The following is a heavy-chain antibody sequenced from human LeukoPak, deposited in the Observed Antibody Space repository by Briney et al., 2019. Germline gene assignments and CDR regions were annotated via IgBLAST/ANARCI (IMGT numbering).Heavy chain of an antibody. Sequence: PGGSLRLSCAASGFTFSTYWMSWVRQAPGKGLEWVGRIKSKTDGGTTDYAAPVKGRFAISRDDSKNTLYLQMNSLKTEDTAVYYCTTASLFQYQLLFDHYGMDVWGQGTTVTVSS. CDR2: IKSKTDGGTT. CDR1: GFTFSTYW. D-gene: IGHD2-2*01. CDR3: TTASLFQYQLLFDHYGMDV. J-gene: IGHJ6*02. V-gene: IGHV3-15*01.